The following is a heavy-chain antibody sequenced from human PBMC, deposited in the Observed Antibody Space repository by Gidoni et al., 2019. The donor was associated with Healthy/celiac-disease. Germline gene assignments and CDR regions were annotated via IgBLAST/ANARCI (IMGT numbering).Heavy chain of an antibody. V-gene: IGHV4-61*02. CDR2: IYTSGST. CDR3: ARSFTNVGGFDP. D-gene: IGHD2-8*01. Sequence: QVQLQESGPGLVKPSQTLSLTCTVSGGSISSGSYYWSWIRQPAGKGLEWIGRIYTSGSTNYNPSLKSRVTISVDTSKNQFSLKLSSVTAADTAVYYCARSFTNVGGFDPWGQGTLVTVSS. CDR1: GGSISSGSYY. J-gene: IGHJ5*02.